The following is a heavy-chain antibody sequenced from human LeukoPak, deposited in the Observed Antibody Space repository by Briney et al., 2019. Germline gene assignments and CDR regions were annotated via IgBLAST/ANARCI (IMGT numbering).Heavy chain of an antibody. D-gene: IGHD1-7*01. J-gene: IGHJ4*02. CDR2: IWYDGGNT. CDR1: GFTLSSYG. CDR3: AKDWGDKWNYVNYFDY. Sequence: GGSLRLSCAPSGFTLSSYGTRWVPEAPGRGRERGAFIWYDGGNTYSADSVKGRFTISRDKSTNKRYLQIKSPRAQETAVYYCAKDWGDKWNYVNYFDYWGPGTLVTVSS. V-gene: IGHV3-30*02.